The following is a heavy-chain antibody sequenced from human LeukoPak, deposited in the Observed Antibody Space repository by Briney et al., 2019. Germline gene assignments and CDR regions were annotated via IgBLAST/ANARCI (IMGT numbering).Heavy chain of an antibody. CDR1: GGSISSSRYY. CDR2: IYSSGSA. J-gene: IGHJ4*02. D-gene: IGHD3-3*01. V-gene: IGHV4-39*01. Sequence: SETLSLTCTVSGGSISSSRYYWGWIRQPPGKGLEWIGSIYSSGSAYYNPSLKSRVTISVDTSKNQFSLRLSSVTAADTAVYYCQSRYLEWLLEYWGQGTLVTVSS. CDR3: QSRYLEWLLEY.